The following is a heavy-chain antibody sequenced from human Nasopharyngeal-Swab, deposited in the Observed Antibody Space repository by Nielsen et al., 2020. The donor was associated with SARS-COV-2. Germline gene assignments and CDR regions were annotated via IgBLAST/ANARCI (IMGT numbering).Heavy chain of an antibody. D-gene: IGHD3-22*01. CDR3: ARRSLGYYDSSGSAVHVAFDI. J-gene: IGHJ3*02. CDR2: IFYSGST. Sequence: SETLSLTCTVSGCSISSYYWSWIRQPPGKGLEWIGYIFYSGSTNYNPSLKSRVTISVDTSKNQFSLKLSSVTAADTAVYYCARRSLGYYDSSGSAVHVAFDIWGQGTMVTVSS. V-gene: IGHV4-59*08. CDR1: GCSISSYY.